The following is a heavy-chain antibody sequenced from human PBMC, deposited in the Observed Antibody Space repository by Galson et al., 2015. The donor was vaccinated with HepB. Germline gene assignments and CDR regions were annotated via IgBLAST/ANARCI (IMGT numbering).Heavy chain of an antibody. CDR2: IIPIFGTA. V-gene: IGHV1-69*13. J-gene: IGHJ4*02. CDR3: ARGIVGTKYFDY. D-gene: IGHD1-26*01. CDR1: GGTFSSYA. Sequence: SVKVSCKASGGTFSSYAISWVRQAPGQGLEWMGGIIPIFGTANYAQKFQGRVTITADESTSTAYMELSSLRSEDTAVYYCARGIVGTKYFDYWGQGTLVTVSS.